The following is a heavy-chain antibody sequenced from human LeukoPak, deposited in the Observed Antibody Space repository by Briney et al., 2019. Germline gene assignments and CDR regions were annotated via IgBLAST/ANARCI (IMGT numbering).Heavy chain of an antibody. CDR2: ISSSSSTT. CDR1: GFTFSSYS. V-gene: IGHV3-48*01. J-gene: IGHJ1*01. Sequence: GGSLRLLCAASGFTFSSYSMNWIRQAPGKGLEWVSYISSSSSTTYYADSVKGRFTISRDNAKNSLYLQMNSLRAEDTAVYYCARARGVGYFQHWGQGTLVTVSS. CDR3: ARARGVGYFQH. D-gene: IGHD2-15*01.